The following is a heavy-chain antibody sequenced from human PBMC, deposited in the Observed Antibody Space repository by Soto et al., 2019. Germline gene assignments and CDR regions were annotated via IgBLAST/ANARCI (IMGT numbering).Heavy chain of an antibody. CDR2: ISYDGGNQ. Sequence: PGGSQRLSCAVSGFTFSSHTIHWVRQAPGKGLEWVALISYDGGNQYYADSVKGGFNISRDNYKNTLYLQMNSLRVEDPAVYYCARDNGYGHSHSMYVLGQRTSGTVSS. CDR3: ARDNGYGHSHSMYV. D-gene: IGHD5-18*01. CDR1: GFTFSSHT. J-gene: IGHJ6*02. V-gene: IGHV3-30*14.